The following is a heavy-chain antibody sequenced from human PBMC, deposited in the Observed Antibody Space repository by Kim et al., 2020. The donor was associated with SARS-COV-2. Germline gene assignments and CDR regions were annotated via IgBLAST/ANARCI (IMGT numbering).Heavy chain of an antibody. CDR3: ARVATTSRDLVATIQGLDY. J-gene: IGHJ4*02. CDR2: IYYSGST. V-gene: IGHV4-30-4*01. Sequence: SETLSLTCTVSGGSISSGDYYWSWIRQPPGKGLEWIGYIYYSGSTYYNQSLKSRVTISVDTSKNQFSLKLSSVTAADTAVYYCARVATTSRDLVATIQGLDYWGQGTLVTVSS. CDR1: GGSISSGDYY. D-gene: IGHD5-12*01.